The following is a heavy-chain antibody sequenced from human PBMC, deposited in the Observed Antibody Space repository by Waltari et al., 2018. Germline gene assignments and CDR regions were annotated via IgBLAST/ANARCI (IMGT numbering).Heavy chain of an antibody. D-gene: IGHD2-15*01. CDR1: GFTFNTYG. Sequence: GQSGPEETRPGASVKVPCEASGFTFNTYGVSWVRLAPGQGLEWMGWIFPDNGNTNYAPKFQDRVTMTTDTSTSTVYMELRSLRSDDTAVYYCARPFCIADNCLNWSDPWGQGTLVTVSS. J-gene: IGHJ5*02. CDR2: IFPDNGNT. V-gene: IGHV1-18*01. CDR3: ARPFCIADNCLNWSDP.